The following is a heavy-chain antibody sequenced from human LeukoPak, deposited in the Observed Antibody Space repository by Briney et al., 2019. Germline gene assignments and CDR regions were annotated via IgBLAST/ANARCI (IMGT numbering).Heavy chain of an antibody. CDR1: GFTFSSYA. Sequence: PGGSPRLSCAASGFTFSSYAMHWVRQAPGKGLEWVAVISYDGSNKYYADSVKGRFTISRDNSKNTLYLQMNSLRAEDTAVYYCARSPSWGSDLVYFDYWGQGTLVTVSS. CDR3: ARSPSWGSDLVYFDY. J-gene: IGHJ4*02. CDR2: ISYDGSNK. D-gene: IGHD3-16*01. V-gene: IGHV3-30-3*01.